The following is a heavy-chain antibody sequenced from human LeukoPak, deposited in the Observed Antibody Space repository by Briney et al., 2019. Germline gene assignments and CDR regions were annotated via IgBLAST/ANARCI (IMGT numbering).Heavy chain of an antibody. CDR2: INPNTGGT. CDR3: ARGQTERIQLWLNY. CDR1: GYTFTGYY. D-gene: IGHD5-18*01. Sequence: ASVKVSCKASGYTFTGYYMHWVRQAPGQGLEWMGWINPNTGGTNYAQKFQGRVTMTRDTSISTAYMELSWLRFDDTAVYYCARGQTERIQLWLNYWGQGTLVTVSS. V-gene: IGHV1-2*02. J-gene: IGHJ4*02.